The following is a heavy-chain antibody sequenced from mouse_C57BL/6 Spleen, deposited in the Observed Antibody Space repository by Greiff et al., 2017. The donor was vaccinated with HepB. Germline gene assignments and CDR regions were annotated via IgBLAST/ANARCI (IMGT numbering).Heavy chain of an antibody. J-gene: IGHJ3*01. D-gene: IGHD2-4*01. V-gene: IGHV14-2*01. CDR2: IDPEDGET. CDR3: ARRKDYDYDWFAY. CDR1: GFNIKDYY. Sequence: EVQLQQSGAELVKPGASVKLSCTASGFNIKDYYMHWVKQRTEQGLEWIGRIDPEDGETKYAPKFQGKATITADTSPNTSYLQLSSLTSEDTAVYYCARRKDYDYDWFAYWGQGTLVTVSA.